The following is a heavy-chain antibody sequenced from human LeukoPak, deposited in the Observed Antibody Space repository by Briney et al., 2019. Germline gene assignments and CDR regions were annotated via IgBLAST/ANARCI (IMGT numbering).Heavy chain of an antibody. D-gene: IGHD6-19*01. J-gene: IGHJ4*02. CDR3: VRVDGTGWNS. Sequence: GGALRLSCAASGFTFSRFWMSWVRPAPGKGLEWVANIKQDGSDKYYVDSVKGRFTISRDNAKSSLFLQMSSLGAEDTAVYYCVRVDGTGWNSWGQGTLVTVSS. V-gene: IGHV3-7*01. CDR1: GFTFSRFW. CDR2: IKQDGSDK.